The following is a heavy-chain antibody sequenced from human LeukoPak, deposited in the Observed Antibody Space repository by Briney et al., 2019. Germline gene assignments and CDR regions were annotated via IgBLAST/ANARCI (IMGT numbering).Heavy chain of an antibody. V-gene: IGHV4-59*08. D-gene: IGHD1/OR15-1a*01. CDR1: GGSISNYY. J-gene: IGHJ4*02. Sequence: SETLSLTCTVTGGSISNYYWSWLRQPPGGGLEWIAYLHYSGSTNDNPSLKSRVTTSVDTSKNQFSLKLSSVTAADTAVYYCARSIAGTRSKFDYWGQGTLVTVSS. CDR3: ARSIAGTRSKFDY. CDR2: LHYSGST.